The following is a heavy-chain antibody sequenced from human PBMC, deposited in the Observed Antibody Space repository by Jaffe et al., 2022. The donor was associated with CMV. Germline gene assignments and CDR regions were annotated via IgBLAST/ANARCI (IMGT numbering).Heavy chain of an antibody. CDR1: GFTVSSNY. CDR3: ARVSYYYDSSGYPFDY. D-gene: IGHD3-22*01. J-gene: IGHJ4*02. Sequence: EVQLVETGGGLIQPGGSLRLSCAASGFTVSSNYMSWVRQAPGKGLEWVSVIYSGGSTYYADSVKGRFTISRDNSKNTLYLQMNSLRAEDTAVYYCARVSYYYDSSGYPFDYWGQGTLVTVSS. CDR2: IYSGGST. V-gene: IGHV3-53*02.